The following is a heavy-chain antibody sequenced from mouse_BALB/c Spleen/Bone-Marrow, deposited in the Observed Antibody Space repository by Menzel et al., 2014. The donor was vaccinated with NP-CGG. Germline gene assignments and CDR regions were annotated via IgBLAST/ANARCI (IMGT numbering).Heavy chain of an antibody. D-gene: IGHD2-3*01. CDR1: GFSLTSYG. V-gene: IGHV2-9*02. Sequence: QVQLKDSGPGLVAPSQSLSITCTVSGFSLTSYGVHWVRQPPGKGLEGLGVIWAGGSPNYNSAPMSRLSISKDNSKSQVLIKMNRLQTGDTAMYYWSRRGDGYYFDYGGQGPALTGSS. CDR3: SRRGDGYYFDY. CDR2: IWAGGSP. J-gene: IGHJ2*01.